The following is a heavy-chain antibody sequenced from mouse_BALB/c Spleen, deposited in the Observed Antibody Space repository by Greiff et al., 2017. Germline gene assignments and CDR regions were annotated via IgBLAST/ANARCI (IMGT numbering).Heavy chain of an antibody. Sequence: EVQLQQSGAELVKPGASVKLSCTASGFNINDTYMHWVKQRPEQGLEWIGRIDPANGNTKYDPTFQGKATITADTSSNTAYLQLSSLTSEDTAVYYCASGQYFDVWGAGTTVTVSS. V-gene: IGHV14-3*02. CDR1: GFNINDTY. J-gene: IGHJ1*01. D-gene: IGHD3-1*01. CDR2: IDPANGNT. CDR3: ASGQYFDV.